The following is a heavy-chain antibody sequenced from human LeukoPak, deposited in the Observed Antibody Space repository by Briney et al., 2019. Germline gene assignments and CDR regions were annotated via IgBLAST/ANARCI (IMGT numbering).Heavy chain of an antibody. Sequence: SETLSLTCTISRGSISTYYCSCIRQTPGTTLEWIGNIHYTGRTRYNPSLESRVTMSLDTPKNEFSLRLTSMTAADSAVYYCARGRPDPQNSDYWDYWGQGILVTVSS. V-gene: IGHV4-59*13. CDR1: RGSISTYY. CDR3: ARGRPDPQNSDYWDY. D-gene: IGHD3-22*01. CDR2: IHYTGRT. J-gene: IGHJ4*02.